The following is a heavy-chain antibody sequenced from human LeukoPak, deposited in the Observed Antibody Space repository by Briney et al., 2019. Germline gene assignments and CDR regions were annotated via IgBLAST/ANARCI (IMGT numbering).Heavy chain of an antibody. V-gene: IGHV1-58*02. D-gene: IGHD3-10*01. J-gene: IGHJ6*02. CDR3: AAPSGSDAGTYYYYGMDV. CDR1: GFTFTSSA. CDR2: IVVGSGNT. Sequence: SVKVSCTASGFTFTSSAMQWVRQARGQRLEWIGWIVVGSGNTNYAQKFQERVTITRDMSTSTAYMELSSLRSEDTAVYYCAAPSGSDAGTYYYYGMDVWGQGTTVTVSS.